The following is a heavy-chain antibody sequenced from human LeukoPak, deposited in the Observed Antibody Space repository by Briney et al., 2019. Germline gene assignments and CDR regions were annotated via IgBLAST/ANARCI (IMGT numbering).Heavy chain of an antibody. V-gene: IGHV3-23*01. CDR1: GSTFSSYA. CDR3: ARVGYSGYDYDY. D-gene: IGHD5-12*01. Sequence: PGGSLRLSCEASGSTFSSYAMSWVRQAPGKGLEWVSVISGSGDSTYYADSVEGRCTISRDNSKDALYLQMNSLRAEDTAVYYCARVGYSGYDYDYWGQGTLVTVSS. J-gene: IGHJ4*02. CDR2: ISGSGDST.